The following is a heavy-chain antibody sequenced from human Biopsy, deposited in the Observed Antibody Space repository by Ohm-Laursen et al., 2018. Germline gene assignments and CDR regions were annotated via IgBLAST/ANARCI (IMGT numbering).Heavy chain of an antibody. V-gene: IGHV4-61*01. CDR2: IYNRGSTA. Sequence: GTLSLTCTVPGDSVSSGSFYWTWIRQPPGKGLEYIGYIYNRGSTANYNPSLESRVTMSVDMPKNQFSLKLRSVTAADTAIYYCARGMRSSGWPYFDSWGQGTLVTVSS. CDR1: GDSVSSGSFY. D-gene: IGHD6-19*01. J-gene: IGHJ4*02. CDR3: ARGMRSSGWPYFDS.